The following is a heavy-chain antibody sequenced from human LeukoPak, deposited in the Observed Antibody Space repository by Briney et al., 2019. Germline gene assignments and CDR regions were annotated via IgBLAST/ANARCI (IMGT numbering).Heavy chain of an antibody. J-gene: IGHJ4*02. D-gene: IGHD3-10*01. CDR2: ISVSGGTT. CDR3: TKGFYDSVSSLSALGH. Sequence: GGSLRLSCAASGITFSSYGMSWVRQAPGKGLQWVSGISVSGGTTHYADSVKGRFTISRDNSKHTLYLQMSSLRAEDTALYYCTKGFYDSVSSLSALGHWGQGNLVTVSS. CDR1: GITFSSYG. V-gene: IGHV3-23*01.